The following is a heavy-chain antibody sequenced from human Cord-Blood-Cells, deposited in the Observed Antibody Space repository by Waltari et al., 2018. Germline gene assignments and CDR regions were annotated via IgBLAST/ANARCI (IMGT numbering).Heavy chain of an antibody. D-gene: IGHD3-10*01. CDR1: GYILTELS. J-gene: IGHJ5*02. CDR2: FDPEDGET. V-gene: IGHV1-24*01. Sequence: QVQLVQSGAEVKKPGDSVKVSCQVSGYILTELSMHWVRQAPGKGLEWMGGFDPEDGETIYAQKFQGRVTMTEDTSTDTAYMELSSLRSEDTAVYYCATGAVRWRWFDPWGQGTLVTVSS. CDR3: ATGAVRWRWFDP.